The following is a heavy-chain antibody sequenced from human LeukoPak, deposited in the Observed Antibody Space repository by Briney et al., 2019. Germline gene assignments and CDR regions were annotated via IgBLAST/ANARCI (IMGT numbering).Heavy chain of an antibody. Sequence: LRLSCAASGFTFSSYTMNWIRQPPGKGLEWIGYYNSGSTYYNPSLKSRLTISVDTSKNQFSLKLSTVTAADTAVYYCARDLEYFDLWGRGTLVSVSS. D-gene: IGHD1-1*01. CDR1: GFTFSSYT. CDR3: ARDLEYFDL. V-gene: IGHV4-30-2*05. CDR2: YNSGST. J-gene: IGHJ2*01.